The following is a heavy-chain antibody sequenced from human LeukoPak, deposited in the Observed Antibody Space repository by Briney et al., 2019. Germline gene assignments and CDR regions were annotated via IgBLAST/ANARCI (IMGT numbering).Heavy chain of an antibody. CDR2: INSDGSST. Sequence: PGGSLRLSCAASGFTFSSYWMHWVRQAPGKGLVWASRINSDGSSTSYADSVKGRFTISRDNAKNTLYLQMNSLRAEDTAVYYCAMENYYYYYMDVWGKGTTVTVSS. V-gene: IGHV3-74*01. D-gene: IGHD1-1*01. CDR3: AMENYYYYYMDV. CDR1: GFTFSSYW. J-gene: IGHJ6*03.